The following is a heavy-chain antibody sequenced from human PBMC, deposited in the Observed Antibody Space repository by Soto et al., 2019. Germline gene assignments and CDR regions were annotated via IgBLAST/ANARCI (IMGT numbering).Heavy chain of an antibody. Sequence: KASETLSLTCTVSGGSISSYYWSWIRQPPGKGLEWIGYIYYSGSTNYNPSLKSRVTISVDTSKNQFSLKLSSVTAADTAVYYCARDYSSSFADYYYGMDVWGQGTTVTVSS. CDR1: GGSISSYY. CDR2: IYYSGST. D-gene: IGHD6-6*01. CDR3: ARDYSSSFADYYYGMDV. J-gene: IGHJ6*02. V-gene: IGHV4-59*01.